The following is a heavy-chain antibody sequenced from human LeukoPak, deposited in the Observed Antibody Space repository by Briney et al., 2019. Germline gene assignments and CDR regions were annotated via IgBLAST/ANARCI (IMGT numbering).Heavy chain of an antibody. V-gene: IGHV3-30*02. Sequence: GGSLRLSCAASGFTFSSYGMHWVRQAPGKGLEWVAFIRYDGSNKYYADSVKGRFTISRDNSKNTLYLQMNSLRAEDTAVYYCAKDEVRGVLGYYYYYMDVWGKGTTVTISS. D-gene: IGHD3-10*01. CDR3: AKDEVRGVLGYYYYYMDV. CDR2: IRYDGSNK. J-gene: IGHJ6*03. CDR1: GFTFSSYG.